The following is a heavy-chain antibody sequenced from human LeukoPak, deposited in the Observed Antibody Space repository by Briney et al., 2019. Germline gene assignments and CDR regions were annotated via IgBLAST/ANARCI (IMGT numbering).Heavy chain of an antibody. Sequence: GASVKVSCKASGFSFPSYGISWVRQAPGQGREWIVLITAYDGDTNYAEKFQGRVTMATDTSTSTASMELWSLRSDDTAVYYCARDWQLPSGPDVFDIWGQGTVVTVSS. CDR1: GFSFPSYG. CDR3: ARDWQLPSGPDVFDI. D-gene: IGHD1-1*01. J-gene: IGHJ3*02. V-gene: IGHV1-18*01. CDR2: ITAYDGDT.